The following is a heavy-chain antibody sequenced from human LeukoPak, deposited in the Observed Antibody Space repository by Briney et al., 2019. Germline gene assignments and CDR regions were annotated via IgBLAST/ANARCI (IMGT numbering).Heavy chain of an antibody. CDR3: ASTYGDYLWGYFDY. CDR1: GGTFSSYA. V-gene: IGHV1-69*13. J-gene: IGHJ4*02. D-gene: IGHD4-17*01. CDR2: IIPIFGTA. Sequence: GASVKVSCKASGGTFSSYAISWVRQAPGQGLEWMGGIIPIFGTANYAQKFQGRVTITADESTSTADMELSSLRSEDTAVYYCASTYGDYLWGYFDYWGQGTLVTVSS.